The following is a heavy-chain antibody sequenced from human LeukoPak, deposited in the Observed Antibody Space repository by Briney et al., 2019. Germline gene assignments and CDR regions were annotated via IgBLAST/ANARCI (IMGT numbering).Heavy chain of an antibody. D-gene: IGHD5-18*01. CDR3: ARGIQLWYTDY. CDR2: VSSRSTYI. CDR1: GFTFSSYT. J-gene: IGHJ4*02. Sequence: PGGSLRLSCAASGFTFSSYTMNWVRQAPGKGLEWVSSVSSRSTYIYYADSVKGRFTISRDNVKNSMYLQMNSLRAEDTAVYYCARGIQLWYTDYWGQGTLDTVSS. V-gene: IGHV3-21*01.